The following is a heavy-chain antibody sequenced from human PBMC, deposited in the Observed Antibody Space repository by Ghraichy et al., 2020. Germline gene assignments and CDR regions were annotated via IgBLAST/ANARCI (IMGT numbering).Heavy chain of an antibody. Sequence: GGSLRLSCAASGFTVSSNYMSWVRQAPGKGLEWVSVIYSGGSTYYADSVKGRFTISRDNSKNSLYLQMNSLRAEDTAVYYCARFTAAYYYYYGMDVWGQGTTVTVSS. CDR2: IYSGGST. V-gene: IGHV3-53*01. CDR3: ARFTAAYYYYYGMDV. CDR1: GFTVSSNY. J-gene: IGHJ6*02. D-gene: IGHD2-21*02.